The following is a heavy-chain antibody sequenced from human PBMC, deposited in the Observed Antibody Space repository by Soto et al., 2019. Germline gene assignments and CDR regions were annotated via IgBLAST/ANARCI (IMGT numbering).Heavy chain of an antibody. CDR3: ARGVRMSIAAAENYGMDV. D-gene: IGHD6-13*01. V-gene: IGHV1-69*13. J-gene: IGHJ6*02. CDR1: GGAFSSYA. Sequence: ASVKVSCKASGGAFSSYAISWVRQAPGQGREWMGGIIPIFGTANYAQKFQGRVTITADESTSTAYMELSSLRSEDTAVYYCARGVRMSIAAAENYGMDVWGQGXTVTVSS. CDR2: IIPIFGTA.